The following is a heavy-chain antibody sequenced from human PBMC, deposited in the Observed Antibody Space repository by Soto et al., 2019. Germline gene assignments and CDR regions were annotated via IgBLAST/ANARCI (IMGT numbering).Heavy chain of an antibody. CDR2: IYYSGST. CDR1: GGSISSYY. Sequence: SETLSLTCTVSGGSISSYYWSWIRQPPGKGLEWIGYIYYSGSTNYNPSLKSRVTISVDTSKNQFSLKLSSVTAADTAVYYCARDLPSESSGFDYWGQGTLVTVSS. CDR3: ARDLPSESSGFDY. V-gene: IGHV4-59*01. J-gene: IGHJ4*02.